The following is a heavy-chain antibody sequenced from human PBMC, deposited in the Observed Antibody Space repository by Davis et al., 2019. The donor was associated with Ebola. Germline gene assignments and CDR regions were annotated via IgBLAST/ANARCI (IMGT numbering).Heavy chain of an antibody. V-gene: IGHV3-74*01. CDR1: GFTFGAYA. CDR2: INSDGTSS. D-gene: IGHD4-17*01. Sequence: PGGSLRLSCTTSGFTFGAYAVSWVRQAPGKGLEWVSRINSDGTSSNYTDVVRGRFTVSRDNAKNTLYLQMNSLRVEDTAVYFCARGGTVTQDWGPGTLVTVSS. CDR3: ARGGTVTQD. J-gene: IGHJ4*02.